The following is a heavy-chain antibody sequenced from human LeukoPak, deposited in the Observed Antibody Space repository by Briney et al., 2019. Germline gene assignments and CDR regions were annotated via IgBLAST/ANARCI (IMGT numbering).Heavy chain of an antibody. Sequence: GGSLRLSCAASGFTFSSYAMSWVRQAPGKGLEWVSAISGSGGSTNYADSVKGRFTISRDNSKNTLYLQMNSLRAEDTAVYYCAKAWWPGGWDSSGYYYLDAFDIWGQGTMVTVSS. CDR2: ISGSGGST. CDR1: GFTFSSYA. CDR3: AKAWWPGGWDSSGYYYLDAFDI. D-gene: IGHD3-22*01. J-gene: IGHJ3*02. V-gene: IGHV3-23*01.